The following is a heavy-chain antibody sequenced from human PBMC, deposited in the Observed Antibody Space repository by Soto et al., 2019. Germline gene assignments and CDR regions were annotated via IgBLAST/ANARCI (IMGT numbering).Heavy chain of an antibody. CDR2: ISYGGST. CDR3: SRGILV. CDR1: GGSINSGGYC. V-gene: IGHV4-31*01. J-gene: IGHJ4*02. Sequence: QVQLQESGPGLVEPSQTLSLTCTVSGGSINSGGYCWGWIRQRPGKGLDWIGCISYGGSTSYNPSLKSDVTISFDTSKNQFSLKLTPVTAADASVYYCSRGILVWGQGALITVSS. D-gene: IGHD5-18*01.